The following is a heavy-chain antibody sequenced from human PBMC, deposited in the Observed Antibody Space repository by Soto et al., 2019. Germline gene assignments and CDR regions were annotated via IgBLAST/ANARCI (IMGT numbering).Heavy chain of an antibody. CDR3: ASPPYNYFDRPGRRADPYYYGMDV. CDR2: INVDNGNT. Sequence: QVQLVQSGAEVKKPGASVKVSCKASGYSFSNYAIHWVRQAPGQGLEWMGWINVDNGNTKYSQKLQERVTITRDTSASTVYMEVSSLRSEDTAVYYCASPPYNYFDRPGRRADPYYYGMDVWGQGTTVTVSS. J-gene: IGHJ6*02. V-gene: IGHV1-3*01. CDR1: GYSFSNYA. D-gene: IGHD3-9*01.